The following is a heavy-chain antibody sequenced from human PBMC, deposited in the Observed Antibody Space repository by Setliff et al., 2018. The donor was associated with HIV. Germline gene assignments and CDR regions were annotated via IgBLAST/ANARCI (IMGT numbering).Heavy chain of an antibody. J-gene: IGHJ6*02. CDR3: ARDQGNYVPLGYYYGMDV. CDR2: ISSSSSYI. V-gene: IGHV3-21*01. Sequence: PGGSLRLSCAASGFTFSSYSMNWVRQAPGKGLEWVSSISSSSSYINYADSVKGRFTISRDNAKNSLYLQMNSLRAEDTAVYYCARDQGNYVPLGYYYGMDVWGQGTTVTVSS. CDR1: GFTFSSYS. D-gene: IGHD1-7*01.